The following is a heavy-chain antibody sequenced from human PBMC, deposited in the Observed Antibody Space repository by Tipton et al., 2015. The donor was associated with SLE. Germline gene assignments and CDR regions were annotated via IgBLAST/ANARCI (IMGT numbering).Heavy chain of an antibody. D-gene: IGHD3-10*01. CDR1: GYSISAGYY. CDR3: ARQRGYNYGLYNWFDP. Sequence: PGLVKPSETLSLKCAVSGYSISAGYYWGWVRQPPGKGLEWIGSMYYRGSTYYNPSLESRVTMSLDTSKNQFSLKLNSVTAADTAVYYCARQRGYNYGLYNWFDPWCQGTLVTVSS. CDR2: MYYRGST. V-gene: IGHV4-38-2*01. J-gene: IGHJ5*02.